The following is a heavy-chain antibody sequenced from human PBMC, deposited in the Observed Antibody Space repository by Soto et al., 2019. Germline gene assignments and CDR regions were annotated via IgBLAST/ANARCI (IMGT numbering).Heavy chain of an antibody. J-gene: IGHJ6*03. V-gene: IGHV3-23*01. Sequence: GGSLRLSCAASGFTFSNYEMHWVRQAPGRGLEWVTAVTGSGSNTYYADSVKGRFTISRDNSKNTLYLQMDNLRAEDTAVYYCVKHQGATSQYYMGVWGKGTTVTVSS. D-gene: IGHD1-26*01. CDR2: VTGSGSNT. CDR3: VKHQGATSQYYMGV. CDR1: GFTFSNYE.